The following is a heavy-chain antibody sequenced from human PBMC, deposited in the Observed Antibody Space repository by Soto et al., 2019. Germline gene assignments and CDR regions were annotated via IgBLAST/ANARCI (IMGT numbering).Heavy chain of an antibody. Sequence: GGSLRLSCAASGFTFSSYAMSWVRQAPGKGLEWVSAISGSGGSTYYADSVKGRFTISRDNSKNTLYLQMNSLRAEDTAVYYCAKLERGPLVPAATGNDYWGQGTLVTVSS. V-gene: IGHV3-23*01. CDR1: GFTFSSYA. CDR3: AKLERGPLVPAATGNDY. CDR2: ISGSGGST. D-gene: IGHD2-2*01. J-gene: IGHJ4*02.